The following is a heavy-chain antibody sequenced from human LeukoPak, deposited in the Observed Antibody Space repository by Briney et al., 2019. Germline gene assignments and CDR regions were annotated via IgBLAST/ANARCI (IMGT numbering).Heavy chain of an antibody. J-gene: IGHJ6*03. D-gene: IGHD2-15*01. V-gene: IGHV1-8*02. CDR2: MNPNSGNT. CDR3: ARGVRYCSGGNCYSNTLSYMDV. Sequence: ASVKVSCKASGYTFASYDINWVRQATGQGLEWMGWMNPNSGNTGYAQKFQGRVTITRNTSISTAYMELSSLRAEDTAVYYCARGVRYCSGGNCYSNTLSYMDVWGKGTTVTVSS. CDR1: GYTFASYD.